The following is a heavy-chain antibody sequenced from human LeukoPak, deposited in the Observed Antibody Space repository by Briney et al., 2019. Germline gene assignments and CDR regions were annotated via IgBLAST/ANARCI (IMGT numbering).Heavy chain of an antibody. V-gene: IGHV4-28*01. CDR3: ARWVRGIFDY. D-gene: IGHD3-10*01. J-gene: IGHJ4*02. CDR1: GYSISSSNW. CDR2: IYYSGSS. Sequence: SDTLSLTCAVSGYSISSSNWWSWIRQPPGKGLEWIGYIYYSGSSYYNPSLKSRVTMSVDTSKIQFSLKLSSVTAVYTAVYYWARWVRGIFDYWGQGTLVTVSS.